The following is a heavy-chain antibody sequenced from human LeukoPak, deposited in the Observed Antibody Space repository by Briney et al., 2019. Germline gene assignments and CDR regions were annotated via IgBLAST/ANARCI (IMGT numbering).Heavy chain of an antibody. Sequence: GGSLRLSCAASGFTFSSYAMSWVRQAPGKGLEWVSSINNSGGTTYYADSVKGRFTTSRDNSENTLYLQLNSLRAEDTAVYYCAKGGWGTVLDYWGQGTLVTVSP. CDR3: AKGGWGTVLDY. V-gene: IGHV3-23*01. CDR1: GFTFSSYA. CDR2: INNSGGTT. J-gene: IGHJ4*02. D-gene: IGHD3-16*01.